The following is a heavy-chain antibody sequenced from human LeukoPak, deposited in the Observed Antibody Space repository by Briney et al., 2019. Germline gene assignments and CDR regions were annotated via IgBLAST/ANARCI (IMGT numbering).Heavy chain of an antibody. CDR3: AKASSDSSGWYLGFDY. D-gene: IGHD6-19*01. CDR1: GFTFSSYA. V-gene: IGHV3-23*01. CDR2: ISGSGGST. Sequence: GGSLRLSCAASGFTFSSYAMSWVRQAPGKGLEWVSAISGSGGSTYYADSVKGRFTISRDNSKNTLYLQMNSLRAEDTTVYYCAKASSDSSGWYLGFDYWGQGTLVTVSS. J-gene: IGHJ4*02.